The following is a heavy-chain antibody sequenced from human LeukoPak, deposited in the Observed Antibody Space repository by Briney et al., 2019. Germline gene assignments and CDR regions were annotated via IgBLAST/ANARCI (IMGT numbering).Heavy chain of an antibody. V-gene: IGHV3-30*03. D-gene: IGHD3-22*01. CDR1: GFTFSSYG. CDR2: ISYDGSNK. CDR3: ARGHYDSGGFLCFDY. Sequence: GGSLRLSCAASGFTFSSYGMHWVRQAPGKGLEWVAVISYDGSNKYYADSVKGRFTISRDNAKNSVYLQMNSLRAEDTAVYYCARGHYDSGGFLCFDYWGQGTLVTVSS. J-gene: IGHJ4*02.